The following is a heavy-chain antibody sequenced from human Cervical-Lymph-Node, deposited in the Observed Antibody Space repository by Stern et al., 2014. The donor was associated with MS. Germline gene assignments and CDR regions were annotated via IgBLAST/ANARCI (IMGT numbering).Heavy chain of an antibody. CDR2: ISYDGSNK. Sequence: QVQLVESGGGVVQPGRSLRLSCAASGFTFSSYGMHWVRQAPGKGLAWVAVISYDGSNKYYADSVKGRFTISRDNSKNTLYLQMNSLRAEDTAVYYCAKDENWYRSYYFDYWGQGTLVTVSS. CDR1: GFTFSSYG. V-gene: IGHV3-30*18. D-gene: IGHD1-26*01. J-gene: IGHJ4*02. CDR3: AKDENWYRSYYFDY.